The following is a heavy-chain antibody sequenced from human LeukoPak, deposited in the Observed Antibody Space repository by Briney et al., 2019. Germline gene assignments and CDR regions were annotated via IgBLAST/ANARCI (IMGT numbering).Heavy chain of an antibody. Sequence: GGSLRLSCAASGFSFSIYSMNWVRQAPGKGLEWVSSISSSSSYIYYADSVKSRFTISRDNAKNSLYLQMNSLRAEDTAVYYCAREGAAGYYFDYWGQGTLVTVSS. CDR3: AREGAAGYYFDY. J-gene: IGHJ4*02. V-gene: IGHV3-21*01. CDR2: ISSSSSYI. D-gene: IGHD6-13*01. CDR1: GFSFSIYS.